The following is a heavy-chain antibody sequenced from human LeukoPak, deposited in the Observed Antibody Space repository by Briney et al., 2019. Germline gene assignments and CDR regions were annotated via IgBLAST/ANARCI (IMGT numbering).Heavy chain of an antibody. Sequence: SETLSLTCAVYGGSFSGYYWSWIRQPPGKGLEWIGEINHSGSTNYNPSLKSRVTISVDTSKNQFSLELSSVTAADTAVYYCARGTPYDFWSGSRLGWFDPWGQGTLVTVSS. CDR2: INHSGST. CDR3: ARGTPYDFWSGSRLGWFDP. V-gene: IGHV4-34*01. J-gene: IGHJ5*02. CDR1: GGSFSGYY. D-gene: IGHD3-3*01.